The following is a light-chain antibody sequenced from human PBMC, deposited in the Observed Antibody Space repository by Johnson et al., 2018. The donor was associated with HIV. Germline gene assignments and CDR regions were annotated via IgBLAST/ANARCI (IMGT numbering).Light chain of an antibody. Sequence: QPVLTQPPSVSAAPGQKVTISCSGSSSNIGNNYVSWYQQLPGTAPRLLIYENNKRPSGIPDRFSGPKSGPSATLGITGLQPGDEADYYCGTWDSSLCAAFYVFGTGTKVTVL. CDR2: ENN. CDR3: GTWDSSLCAAFYV. J-gene: IGLJ1*01. V-gene: IGLV1-51*02. CDR1: SSNIGNNY.